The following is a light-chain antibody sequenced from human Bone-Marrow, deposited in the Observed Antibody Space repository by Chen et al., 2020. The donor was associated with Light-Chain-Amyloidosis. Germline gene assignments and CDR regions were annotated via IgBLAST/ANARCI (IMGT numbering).Light chain of an antibody. CDR1: QSITTY. J-gene: IGKJ2*02. Sequence: DIQMTQSPSSLSASVGDRVSITCRASQSITTYLNWYQQKPGKAPNLLIYLSSSLQSGVPARFSGRGSGTEFTLTITSLQPEDFATYYCQQSYTKTRTFGQGTKLEIK. CDR2: LSS. V-gene: IGKV1-39*01. CDR3: QQSYTKTRT.